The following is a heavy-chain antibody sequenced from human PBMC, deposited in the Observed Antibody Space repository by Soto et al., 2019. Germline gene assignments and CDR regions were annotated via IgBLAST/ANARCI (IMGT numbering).Heavy chain of an antibody. CDR3: ARASLKSRLSTMDV. J-gene: IGHJ6*02. CDR1: GFDFSIYV. Sequence: QVQLVESGGRVVQPGMSLRLSCAASGFDFSIYVMHWVRQAPGKGLEWVAIVWPDESNKYYGDSVKGRFTISRDNSKNTLFLQMNSLTAEDTAVYYCARASLKSRLSTMDVWGQGTTVTVSS. V-gene: IGHV3-33*01. CDR2: VWPDESNK. D-gene: IGHD3-16*02.